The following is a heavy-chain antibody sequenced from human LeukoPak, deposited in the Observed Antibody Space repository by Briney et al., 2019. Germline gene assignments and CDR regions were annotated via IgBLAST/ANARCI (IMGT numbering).Heavy chain of an antibody. CDR2: IYYSGST. CDR3: ARAVYDYIWGSYRFDY. V-gene: IGHV4-31*03. J-gene: IGHJ4*02. CDR1: GGSISSGGYY. D-gene: IGHD3-16*02. Sequence: PSETLSLTCTVSGGSISSGGYYWSWIRQHPGKGLEWIGFIYYSGSTYYNPSLKSRVTFSVDTSKNQFSLKLSSANAADTAVYYCARAVYDYIWGSYRFDYWGQGTLVTVSS.